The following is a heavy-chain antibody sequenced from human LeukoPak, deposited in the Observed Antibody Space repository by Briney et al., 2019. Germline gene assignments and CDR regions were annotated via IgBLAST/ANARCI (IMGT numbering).Heavy chain of an antibody. CDR2: IDSSGGST. CDR3: AKDSDSSGWYVTTDY. Sequence: GGSLRLSCAASGSTVSSNYMSWVRQAPGKGLEWVSTIDSSGGSTYYADSVEGRFTISRDNSKNTLYLQMNSLRVEDTALYFCAKDSDSSGWYVTTDYWGQGTLVTVSS. CDR1: GSTVSSNY. J-gene: IGHJ4*02. D-gene: IGHD6-19*01. V-gene: IGHV3-23*01.